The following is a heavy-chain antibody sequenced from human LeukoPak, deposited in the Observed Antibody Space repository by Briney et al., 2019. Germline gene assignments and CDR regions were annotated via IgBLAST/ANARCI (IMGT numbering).Heavy chain of an antibody. D-gene: IGHD3-16*01. V-gene: IGHV3-23*01. CDR3: AKDYVGVMPDAFDI. J-gene: IGHJ3*02. CDR1: GFTFSSYV. CDR2: ISGSGGST. Sequence: PGGSLRLSCAASGFTFSSYVMSWVRQAPGKGLKWVSGISGSGGSTYYADSVKGRFTISRDNSKNTLYLQMNSLRAEDTAIYYCAKDYVGVMPDAFDIWGQGTMVTVSS.